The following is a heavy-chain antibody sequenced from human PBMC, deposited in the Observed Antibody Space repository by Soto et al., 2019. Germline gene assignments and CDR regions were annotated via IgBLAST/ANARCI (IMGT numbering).Heavy chain of an antibody. Sequence: GGSLRLSCAASGFTFSSYAMSWVRQAPGKGLEWVSAISGSGGSTYYADSVKGRFTISRDNSKNTLYLQMNSLRAEDTAVYYCAMLQLRFLEWLPHWNNDAFDIWGQGTMVTVSS. D-gene: IGHD3-3*01. J-gene: IGHJ3*02. CDR2: ISGSGGST. V-gene: IGHV3-23*01. CDR3: AMLQLRFLEWLPHWNNDAFDI. CDR1: GFTFSSYA.